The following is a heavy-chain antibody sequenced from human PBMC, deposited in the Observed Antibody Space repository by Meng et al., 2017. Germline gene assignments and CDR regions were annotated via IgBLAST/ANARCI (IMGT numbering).Heavy chain of an antibody. CDR3: ARVVAATTLFLDY. D-gene: IGHD2-15*01. CDR1: GGSISSSNW. V-gene: IGHV4-4*02. Sequence: ETLQEAGPGLVKPSGTLSLTCAVSGGSISSSNWWSWVRQPPGKGLEWIGEIYHSGSTNYNPSLKSRVTISVDKSKNQFSLKLSSVTAADTAVYYCARVVAATTLFLDYWGQGTLVTVSS. CDR2: IYHSGST. J-gene: IGHJ4*02.